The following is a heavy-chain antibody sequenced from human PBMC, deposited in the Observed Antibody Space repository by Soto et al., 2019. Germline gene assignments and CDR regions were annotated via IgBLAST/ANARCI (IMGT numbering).Heavy chain of an antibody. CDR1: SGSISTGNW. Sequence: QVELQESGPRLVKSSGTLSLTCEVSSGSISTGNWWSWVRQPPGKGLEWIGEIYYTGATNYNPSLKSRVTMTIDKSKVQFSLILTSATAADTAVYYCARVFSSGSGWMYYFDFWGQGIPVSVSS. V-gene: IGHV4-4*02. J-gene: IGHJ4*02. CDR3: ARVFSSGSGWMYYFDF. D-gene: IGHD6-25*01. CDR2: IYYTGAT.